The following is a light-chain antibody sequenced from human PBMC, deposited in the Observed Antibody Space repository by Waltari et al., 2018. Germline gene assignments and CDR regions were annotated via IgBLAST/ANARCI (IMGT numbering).Light chain of an antibody. J-gene: IGKJ1*01. V-gene: IGKV3-20*01. CDR2: DAS. CDR1: QSVSRF. Sequence: EIVLTQSPGTLSLSPGERATLSCRASQSVSRFLDWYQQKPGQSPRLLIYDASSRATGIPYRFSGSGSGTDFSLTITRLEPADFAVYYCQKYGTLPATFGQGTRVEIK. CDR3: QKYGTLPAT.